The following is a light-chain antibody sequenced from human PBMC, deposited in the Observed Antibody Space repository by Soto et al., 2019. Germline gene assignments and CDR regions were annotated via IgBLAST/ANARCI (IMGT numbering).Light chain of an antibody. CDR1: SSNIGAGYD. CDR2: GNI. Sequence: QSVLTQPPSVSGAPGQRVTISWTGSSSNIGAGYDVHWYLQLPGTAPKLLIYGNINRPSGVPDRFSGSKSGTSASLAITGLQAEDEADYYCQSYDSSLSGVVFGGGTKLTVL. CDR3: QSYDSSLSGVV. J-gene: IGLJ2*01. V-gene: IGLV1-40*01.